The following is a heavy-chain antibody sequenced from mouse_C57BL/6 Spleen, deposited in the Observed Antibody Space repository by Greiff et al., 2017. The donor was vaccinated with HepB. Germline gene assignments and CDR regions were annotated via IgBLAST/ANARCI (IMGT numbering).Heavy chain of an antibody. D-gene: IGHD1-1*01. J-gene: IGHJ4*01. CDR1: GFTFSDAW. CDR2: IRNKANNHAT. CDR3: TRELPLKSAMDY. Sequence: EVQVVESGGGLVQPGGSMKLSCAASGFTFSDAWMDWVRQSPEKGLEWVAEIRNKANNHATYYAESVKGRFTISRDDSKSSVYLQMNSLRAEDTGIYYCTRELPLKSAMDYWGQGTSVTVSS. V-gene: IGHV6-6*01.